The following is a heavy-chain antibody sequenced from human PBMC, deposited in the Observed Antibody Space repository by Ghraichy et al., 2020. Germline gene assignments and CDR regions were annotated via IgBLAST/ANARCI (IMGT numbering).Heavy chain of an antibody. CDR2: IYYRGST. Sequence: SQTLSLTCTVSGGSIINYYWSWIRQPPGKGLEWIGYIYYRGSTNYNPSLKSRVTISVDTSRNQFSLTLSYVTASDTAVYYCARGGHDFWSGYTFHWFDPWGQGTLVTVSS. D-gene: IGHD3-3*01. V-gene: IGHV4-59*01. CDR1: GGSIINYY. CDR3: ARGGHDFWSGYTFHWFDP. J-gene: IGHJ5*02.